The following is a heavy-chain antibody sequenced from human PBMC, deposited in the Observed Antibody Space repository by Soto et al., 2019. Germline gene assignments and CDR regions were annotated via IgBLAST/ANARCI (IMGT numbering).Heavy chain of an antibody. CDR1: GGSMSRSTYY. D-gene: IGHD2-2*02. V-gene: IGHV4-39*01. J-gene: IGHJ5*02. CDR3: ESKVTAAIRLGLFGP. Sequence: KPSETLSLTCSVSGGSMSRSTYYWGWIRQPPGKGLEWIGSIYYSGSTYYRPSLKSRVTISVDTSKNQLSLKLSSVTAADTAVYYCESKVTAAIRLGLFGPWGHGTLVTV. CDR2: IYYSGST.